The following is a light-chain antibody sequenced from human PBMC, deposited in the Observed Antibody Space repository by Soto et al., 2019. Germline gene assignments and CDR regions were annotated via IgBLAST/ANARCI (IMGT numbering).Light chain of an antibody. Sequence: EIVMTQSPATLSVSPGERATLSCRASQSVSSNLAWYQQKPGQAPRLLIYGASTRATGIPARLSGSGSGTEFNLTISSLQSEDFEVYYCQQYNNWPPCTFGQGTKVEIK. CDR2: GAS. J-gene: IGKJ1*01. V-gene: IGKV3-15*01. CDR3: QQYNNWPPCT. CDR1: QSVSSN.